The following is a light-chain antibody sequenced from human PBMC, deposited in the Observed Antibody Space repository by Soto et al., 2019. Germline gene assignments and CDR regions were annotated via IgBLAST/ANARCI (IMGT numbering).Light chain of an antibody. CDR2: DNS. J-gene: IGLJ2*01. CDR3: QSYDNSLHVV. Sequence: QSVLTQPPSVSGAPGQRVTISCTGSSSNIGAGYAVHWFQQLPGTTPKLLIYDNSDRLSGVSDRFSGSRSGTAASLAITGLRTEDEAHYYCQSYDNSLHVVFGEGTKLTVL. CDR1: SSNIGAGYA. V-gene: IGLV1-40*01.